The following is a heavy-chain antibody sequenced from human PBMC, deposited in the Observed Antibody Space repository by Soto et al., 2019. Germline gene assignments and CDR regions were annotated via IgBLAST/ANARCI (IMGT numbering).Heavy chain of an antibody. Sequence: GGSLRLSCAASGFTSSDYAMTWVRQAPGKGLEWVSSITGNAVNTYYADSVRGRFTISRDNPRNTLYLHLNSLRAEDTALYYCAKDLDRIAARPSLFGMDVWGQGTTVTVSS. D-gene: IGHD6-6*01. CDR1: GFTSSDYA. V-gene: IGHV3-23*01. J-gene: IGHJ6*02. CDR2: ITGNAVNT. CDR3: AKDLDRIAARPSLFGMDV.